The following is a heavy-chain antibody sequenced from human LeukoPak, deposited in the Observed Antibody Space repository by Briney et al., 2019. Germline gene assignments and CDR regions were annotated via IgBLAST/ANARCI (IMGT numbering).Heavy chain of an antibody. CDR2: IYPGDSDT. V-gene: IGHV5-51*01. J-gene: IGHJ3*02. D-gene: IGHD1-26*01. CDR3: ARLVPEWELLRRAASDI. CDR1: GYSFTSYW. Sequence: GESLKISCKGSGYSFTSYWIGWVRQMPGKGLEWMGIIYPGDSDTRYSPSFQGQVTISADKSISTAYLQWSSLKASDTAMYYCARLVPEWELLRRAASDIWGQGTMVTVSS.